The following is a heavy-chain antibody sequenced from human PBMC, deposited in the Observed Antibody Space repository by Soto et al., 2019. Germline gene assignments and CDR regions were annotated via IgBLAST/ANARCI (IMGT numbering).Heavy chain of an antibody. CDR3: ARDVNDIVVVPAGKYYYYGMDV. CDR2: TSYDGSNK. J-gene: IGHJ6*02. D-gene: IGHD2-2*01. CDR1: GFTFSSYA. V-gene: IGHV3-30-3*01. Sequence: QVQLVESGGGVVQPGRSLRLSCAASGFTFSSYAMHWVRQAPGKGLEWVAVTSYDGSNKFHADSVTGRFTISRDTCKNTLYLKMNSLRAEDTAVYYCARDVNDIVVVPAGKYYYYGMDVWGQGTTVTVSS.